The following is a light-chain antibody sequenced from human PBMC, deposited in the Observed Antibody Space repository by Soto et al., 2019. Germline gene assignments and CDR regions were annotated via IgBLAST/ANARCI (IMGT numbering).Light chain of an antibody. CDR3: QQRSNWPGT. V-gene: IGKV3D-20*02. CDR2: GAS. J-gene: IGKJ1*01. CDR1: QSVSSSY. Sequence: EIVLSQSPGTLYLSPGERATLSCRASQSVSSSYLAWYQQKPGQAPRLLIYGASSRATGIPDRFSGSGSGTDFTLTISSLEPEDFAVYYCQQRSNWPGTFGQGTKVDIK.